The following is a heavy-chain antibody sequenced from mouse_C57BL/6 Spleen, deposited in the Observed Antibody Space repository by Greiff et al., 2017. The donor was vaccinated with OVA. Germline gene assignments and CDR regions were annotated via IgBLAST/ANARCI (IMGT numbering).Heavy chain of an antibody. CDR3: ARRDYDSSYDD. CDR1: GYTFTDHT. V-gene: IGHV1-78*01. D-gene: IGHD1-1*01. Sequence: VQLQQSDAELVKPGASVKISCKVSGYTFTDHTIHWMKQRPEQGLEWIGYIYPRDGSTKYNEKFKGKATLTAAKSSSTAYMQLNSLTAEDSAVYICARRDYDSSYDDWGQGTTLTVSS. CDR2: IYPRDGST. J-gene: IGHJ2*01.